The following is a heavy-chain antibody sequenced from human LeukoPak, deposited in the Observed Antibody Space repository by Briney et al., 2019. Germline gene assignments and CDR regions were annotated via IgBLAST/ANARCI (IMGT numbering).Heavy chain of an antibody. CDR1: GYTFTGYY. CDR3: ARVPWYYDSSGSVDY. CDR2: INPNSGGT. Sequence: VASVKVSCKASGYTFTGYYMHWVRQAPGQGLEWMGWINPNSGGTNYAQKFQGRVTMTRDTSISTAYMELSRLRFDDTAVYYCARVPWYYDSSGSVDYWGQGTLVTVSS. V-gene: IGHV1-2*02. J-gene: IGHJ4*02. D-gene: IGHD3-22*01.